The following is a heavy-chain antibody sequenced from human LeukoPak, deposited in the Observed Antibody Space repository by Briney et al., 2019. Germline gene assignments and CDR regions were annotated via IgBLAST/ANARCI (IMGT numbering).Heavy chain of an antibody. CDR1: GFTFSNYS. CDR3: ARDPEATITSPLLDY. V-gene: IGHV3-21*01. J-gene: IGHJ4*02. Sequence: GGALRLSCSASGFTFSNYSMNGVRQAPGRGLEGVSSSSSSSSYIYNADSVNGRFTISRDNAKNSLYLQMNSLRAEDTAVYYCARDPEATITSPLLDYWGQGTLVTVSP. CDR2: SSSSSSYI. D-gene: IGHD5-24*01.